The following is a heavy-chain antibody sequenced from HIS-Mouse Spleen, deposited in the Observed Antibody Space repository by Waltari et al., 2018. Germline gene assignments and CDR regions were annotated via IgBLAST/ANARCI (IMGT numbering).Heavy chain of an antibody. CDR1: GFTVSSYA. D-gene: IGHD5-12*01. CDR3: ARDQGGYQMRPFDAFDI. V-gene: IGHV3-30-3*01. Sequence: VPLVASGGVVVQPGRSLRLLCAASGFTVSSYATHWVRQDPGKGLEWVAVISYDGSNKAYADSVKGRFTISRDNSKNTLYLQMNSLRAEDTAVYYCARDQGGYQMRPFDAFDIWGQGTMVTVSS. CDR2: ISYDGSNK. J-gene: IGHJ3*02.